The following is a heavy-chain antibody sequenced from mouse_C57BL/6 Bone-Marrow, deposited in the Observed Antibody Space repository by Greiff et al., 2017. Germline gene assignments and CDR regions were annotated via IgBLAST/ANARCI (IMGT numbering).Heavy chain of an antibody. J-gene: IGHJ1*03. Sequence: QVQLQQPGAELVKPGASVKVSCKASGYTFTSYWMHWVKQRPGQGLEWIGRIHPSDSDTNYNQKFKGKATLTVDKSFSTAYMQLSSLTSEDSAVYYCEIARDYRSSYGYFDVWGTGTTVTVSS. D-gene: IGHD1-1*01. CDR3: EIARDYRSSYGYFDV. CDR1: GYTFTSYW. V-gene: IGHV1-74*01. CDR2: IHPSDSDT.